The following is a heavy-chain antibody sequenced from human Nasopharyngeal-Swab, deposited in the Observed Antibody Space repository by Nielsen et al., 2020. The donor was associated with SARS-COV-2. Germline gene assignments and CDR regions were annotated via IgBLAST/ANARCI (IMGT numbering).Heavy chain of an antibody. D-gene: IGHD3-3*01. J-gene: IGHJ3*02. CDR3: ARVPLFHAFDI. CDR1: GGSISSYY. V-gene: IGHV4-59*01. CDR2: IYYSGST. Sequence: SETLSLTCTVSGGSISSYYWSWIRQPPGKGLEWIGYIYYSGSTNYNPSLKSRVTISVDTSKTQFSLKLSSVTAADTAVYYCARVPLFHAFDIWGQGTMVTVSS.